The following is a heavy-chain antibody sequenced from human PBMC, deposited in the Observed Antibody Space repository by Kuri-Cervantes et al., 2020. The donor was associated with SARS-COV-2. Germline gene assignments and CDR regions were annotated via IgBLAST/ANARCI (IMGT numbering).Heavy chain of an antibody. V-gene: IGHV1-24*01. D-gene: IGHD3-22*01. CDR1: GYTLTELS. CDR3: ATVYYDCSGHDYRWFDP. Sequence: SVKVSCKVSGYTLTELSMHWVRQAPGKGLEWMGGFDPEDGETIYAQKFQGRVTMTEDTSTDKAYMELNSLTSKHPAMYYCATVYYDCSGHDYRWFDPWGQGTLVTVSS. CDR2: FDPEDGET. J-gene: IGHJ5*02.